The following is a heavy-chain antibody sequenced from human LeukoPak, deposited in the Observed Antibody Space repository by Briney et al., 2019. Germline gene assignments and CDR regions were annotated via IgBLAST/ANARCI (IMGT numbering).Heavy chain of an antibody. J-gene: IGHJ6*03. CDR3: ARDEYCSGGSCYLGLYYYYMDV. V-gene: IGHV3-21*01. Sequence: GGSLRLSCAASGFTLSSYSMNWVRQAPGKGLEWVSSISSSSSYIYYADSVKGRFTISRDNAKNSLYLQMNSLRAEDTAVYYCARDEYCSGGSCYLGLYYYYMDVWGKGTTVTVSS. CDR1: GFTLSSYS. D-gene: IGHD2-15*01. CDR2: ISSSSSYI.